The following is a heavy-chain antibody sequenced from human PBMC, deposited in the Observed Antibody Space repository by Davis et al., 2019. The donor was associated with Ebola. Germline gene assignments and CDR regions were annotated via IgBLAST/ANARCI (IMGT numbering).Heavy chain of an antibody. D-gene: IGHD3-22*01. CDR2: ISPATDIT. J-gene: IGHJ5*02. V-gene: IGHV1-3*01. Sequence: ASVKVSCKASGYTFSDYVIHWVRQAPGQRLEWMGWISPATDITHFSQRFQGRVTLTRDTSASIVYMELSSLRSEDTAVYYCAREGRPYYGSSENCVDTWGQGTLVTVSS. CDR1: GYTFSDYV. CDR3: AREGRPYYGSSENCVDT.